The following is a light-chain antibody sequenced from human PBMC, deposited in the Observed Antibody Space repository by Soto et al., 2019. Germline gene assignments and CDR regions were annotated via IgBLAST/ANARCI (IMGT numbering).Light chain of an antibody. Sequence: QSALTQPPSASGSPGQSVTISCTGTSSDVGGYNYVSWYQQHPGKAPKLMIYEVNKRPSGVPDRFSGSKSDNTASLTVSGLQADDEAYYYCSSYAGSNYVIFGGGTKLTVL. CDR2: EVN. J-gene: IGLJ2*01. V-gene: IGLV2-8*01. CDR3: SSYAGSNYVI. CDR1: SSDVGGYNY.